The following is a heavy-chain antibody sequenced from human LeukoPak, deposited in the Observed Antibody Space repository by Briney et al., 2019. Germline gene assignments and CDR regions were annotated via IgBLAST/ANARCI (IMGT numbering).Heavy chain of an antibody. V-gene: IGHV4-59*01. Sequence: SETLSLTCTVSGGSISYYYWSWIRQPPGKGLEWIGYIYYTGSTNYNPSLKSRVTISVDTSKKQFSLKLSSVTAADTAVYYCASEAYSSYQEYYFDYWGQGTLVTVSS. CDR3: ASEAYSSYQEYYFDY. D-gene: IGHD5-12*01. CDR1: GGSISYYY. CDR2: IYYTGST. J-gene: IGHJ4*02.